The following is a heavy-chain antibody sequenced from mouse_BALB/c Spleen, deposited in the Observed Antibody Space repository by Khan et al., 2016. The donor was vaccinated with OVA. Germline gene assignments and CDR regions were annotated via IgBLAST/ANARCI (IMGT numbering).Heavy chain of an antibody. J-gene: IGHJ2*01. CDR1: GLNIKDTY. V-gene: IGHV14-3*02. Sequence: EVQLQQSGAELVKSGATVKLSCTASGLNIKDTYMHWLQQWPDKGLEWLGRIAPPNGNPKYDPKFQGKAPITADTTSNAAYLQLISLTSEDTAVYYGARRARRWGEGTTLTVSS. CDR2: IAPPNGNP. CDR3: ARRARR. D-gene: IGHD3-3*01.